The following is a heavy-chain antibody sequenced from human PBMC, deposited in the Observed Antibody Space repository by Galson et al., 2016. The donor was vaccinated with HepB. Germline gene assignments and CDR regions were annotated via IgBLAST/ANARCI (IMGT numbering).Heavy chain of an antibody. CDR1: GYTFTSHG. Sequence: SVKVSCKASGYTFTSHGISWVRQAPGQGLEWMGWISPYNGNTNYAQKLQGRVSMITDTSTSTAYMELRSLRSDDTALYYCARDDNGIAFDIWGQGTMVTVSS. J-gene: IGHJ3*02. CDR2: ISPYNGNT. V-gene: IGHV1-18*01. CDR3: ARDDNGIAFDI. D-gene: IGHD1-1*01.